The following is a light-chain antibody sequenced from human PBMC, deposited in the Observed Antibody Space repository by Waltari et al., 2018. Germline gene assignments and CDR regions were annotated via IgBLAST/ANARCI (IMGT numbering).Light chain of an antibody. Sequence: EIVLTQSPGTLSLSPGERATLSCRASQSVSSSYLAWYQQKPGQAPRLLIYGASSRATGIPDRFSGSGSGPDFTLTISRLEPEDCAVYYCQQYGTSPYTFGQGTKLEI. CDR2: GAS. V-gene: IGKV3-20*01. CDR3: QQYGTSPYT. J-gene: IGKJ2*01. CDR1: QSVSSSY.